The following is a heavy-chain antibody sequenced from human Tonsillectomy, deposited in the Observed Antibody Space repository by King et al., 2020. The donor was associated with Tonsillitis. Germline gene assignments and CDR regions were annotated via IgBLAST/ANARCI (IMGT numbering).Heavy chain of an antibody. Sequence: QLQESGPGLVKPSGTLSLTCAVSGGSISSSNWWSWVRQPPGKGLEWIGEIYHSGSTNYNPSLKSRVTISVDKPKNQFSLKLSSVTAADTAVYYCARDGGSGSYYNHDAFDIWGQGTMVTVSS. J-gene: IGHJ3*02. CDR3: ARDGGSGSYYNHDAFDI. V-gene: IGHV4-4*02. CDR2: IYHSGST. D-gene: IGHD3-10*01. CDR1: GGSISSSNW.